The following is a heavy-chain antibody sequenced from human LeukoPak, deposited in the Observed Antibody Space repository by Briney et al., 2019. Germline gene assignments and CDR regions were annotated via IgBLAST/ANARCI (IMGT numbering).Heavy chain of an antibody. V-gene: IGHV3-48*03. J-gene: IGHJ5*02. CDR1: GFTFSSYE. D-gene: IGHD6-13*01. CDR2: ISSSGSTI. Sequence: PGGSLRLSCAASGFTFSSYEMNWVRQAPGKGLEWVSYISSSGSTIYYADSVKGRFTISRDNAKNSLYLQMDSLRASDTAIYYCVRFALTSSLDHWGQGTLVTVSS. CDR3: VRFALTSSLDH.